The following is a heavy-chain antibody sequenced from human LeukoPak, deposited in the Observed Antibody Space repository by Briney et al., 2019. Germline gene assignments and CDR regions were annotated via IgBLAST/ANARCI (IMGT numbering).Heavy chain of an antibody. V-gene: IGHV4-34*01. Sequence: PSETLSLTCAVYGGSFSGHYWGWIRQPPGKGLEWIGEIHHSGSTHYNPSLKSRVTISLDTSKNQFSLGLTAVPAADTAFYYCFRISVASYGSLVATTWTYQLDSWGRGTMVTVSP. CDR3: FRISVASYGSLVATTWTYQLDS. D-gene: IGHD5-18*01. CDR1: GGSFSGHY. CDR2: IHHSGST. J-gene: IGHJ4*02.